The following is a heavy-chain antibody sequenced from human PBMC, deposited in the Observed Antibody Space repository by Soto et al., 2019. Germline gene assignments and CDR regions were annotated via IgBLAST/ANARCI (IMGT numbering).Heavy chain of an antibody. Sequence: EVQLVESGGGLVQPGGSLRLSCAASGFTFSSYSMNWVRQAPGKGLEWVSYISSSTIYYADSVKGRFTISRDNAKNSLYLQMNSLRDEDTAVSYCAREPGYSYGPPDYWGQGTLVTVAS. CDR3: AREPGYSYGPPDY. CDR2: ISSSTI. J-gene: IGHJ4*02. V-gene: IGHV3-48*02. CDR1: GFTFSSYS. D-gene: IGHD5-18*01.